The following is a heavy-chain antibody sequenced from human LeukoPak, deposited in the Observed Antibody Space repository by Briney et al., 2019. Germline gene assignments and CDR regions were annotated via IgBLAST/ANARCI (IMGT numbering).Heavy chain of an antibody. CDR2: IYSDNT. Sequence: GGSLRLSCTVSGFTVSSNSMSWVRQAPGKGLEWVSFIYSDNTHYSDSVKGRFTISRDNSKNTLYLQMNSLRAEDTAVYYCAREASGSYYYWFDPWGQGTLVTVSS. D-gene: IGHD1-26*01. CDR3: AREASGSYYYWFDP. CDR1: GFTVSSNS. J-gene: IGHJ5*02. V-gene: IGHV3-53*01.